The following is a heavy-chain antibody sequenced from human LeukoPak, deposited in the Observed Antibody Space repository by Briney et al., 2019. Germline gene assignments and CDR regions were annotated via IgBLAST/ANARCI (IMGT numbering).Heavy chain of an antibody. V-gene: IGHV3-21*01. CDR3: ATPKLLAFDI. Sequence: GGSLRLSCAASGFTFSDSGMNWVRQAPGKGLEWVSSISSSSSYIYYADSVKGRFTISRDNAKNSLYLQMNSLRAEDTAVYYCATPKLLAFDIWGQGTMVTVSS. D-gene: IGHD1-7*01. J-gene: IGHJ3*02. CDR2: ISSSSSYI. CDR1: GFTFSDSG.